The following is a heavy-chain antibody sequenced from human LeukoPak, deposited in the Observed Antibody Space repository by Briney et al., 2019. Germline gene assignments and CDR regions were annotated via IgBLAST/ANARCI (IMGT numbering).Heavy chain of an antibody. J-gene: IGHJ6*03. CDR2: IYYSGTT. CDR1: GGSISSHY. Sequence: PSERLSLTCTVSGGSISSHYWSWIRQPPGKGLEWIGFIYYSGTTNYNPSLKSRVTISVDTSKNQFSLKLSSVTAADTAVYYCAREYSSRATLSLGYYYMDVWGKGTTVTISS. CDR3: AREYSSRATLSLGYYYMDV. D-gene: IGHD6-13*01. V-gene: IGHV4-59*11.